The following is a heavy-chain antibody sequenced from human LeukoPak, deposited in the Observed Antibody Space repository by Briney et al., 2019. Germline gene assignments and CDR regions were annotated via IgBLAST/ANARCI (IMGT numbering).Heavy chain of an antibody. CDR3: ARGLGYYYYGMDV. CDR2: IYYSGST. J-gene: IGHJ6*02. Sequence: PSETLSLTCTVSGGSIRSSSYYWGWIRQPPGKGLEWIGSIYYSGSTYYNPSLKSRVTISVDTSKNHFSLKVSSVTAADTAVYYCARGLGYYYYGMDVWGQGTTVTVSS. CDR1: GGSIRSSSYY. V-gene: IGHV4-39*02. D-gene: IGHD7-27*01.